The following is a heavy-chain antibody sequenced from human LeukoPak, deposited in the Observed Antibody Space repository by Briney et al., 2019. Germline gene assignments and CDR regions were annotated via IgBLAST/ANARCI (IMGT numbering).Heavy chain of an antibody. D-gene: IGHD6-19*01. J-gene: IGHJ5*01. CDR1: GFAFSFYA. CDR3: AKPISEGLAVTADWFDP. V-gene: IGHV3-23*01. Sequence: PGGSLRLSCEASGFAFSFYAMSWLRQPPGKGLEWVSTINANSGTTSYAASVRGRFTISRDNSKNTLYLQLNTLRAEDTAVYYCAKPISEGLAVTADWFDPWGQGTLVIVSS. CDR2: INANSGTT.